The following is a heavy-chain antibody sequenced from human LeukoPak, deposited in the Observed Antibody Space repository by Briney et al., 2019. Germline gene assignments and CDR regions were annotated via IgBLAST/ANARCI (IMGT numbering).Heavy chain of an antibody. CDR1: GFTFSSYG. D-gene: IGHD6-19*01. CDR3: AKDASGWYLVDYFDY. J-gene: IGHJ4*02. CDR2: ISGSGGST. Sequence: PGGSLRLSCAASGFTFSSYGMSWVRQAPGKGLEWVSAISGSGGSTYYADSVKGRFTISRDNSKNTLYLQMNSLRAEDTAVYYCAKDASGWYLVDYFDYWGQGTLVTVSS. V-gene: IGHV3-23*01.